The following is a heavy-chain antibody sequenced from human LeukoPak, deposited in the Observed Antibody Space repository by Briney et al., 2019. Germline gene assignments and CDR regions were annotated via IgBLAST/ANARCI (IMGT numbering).Heavy chain of an antibody. CDR3: ARVKSGYSYGPHYYYYYYMDV. D-gene: IGHD5-18*01. Sequence: GGSLRLSCVASGFAFDEYTFNWVRQAPGKGLEWVSLMSWNGHSTYYADSVKGRFTISRDNAKNSLYLQMNSLRAEDTAVYYCARVKSGYSYGPHYYYYYYMDVWGKGTTVTVSS. V-gene: IGHV3-43*01. CDR1: GFAFDEYT. CDR2: MSWNGHST. J-gene: IGHJ6*03.